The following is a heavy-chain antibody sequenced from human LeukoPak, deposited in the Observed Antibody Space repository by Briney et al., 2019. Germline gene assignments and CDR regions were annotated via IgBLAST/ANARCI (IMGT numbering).Heavy chain of an antibody. V-gene: IGHV4-59*01. D-gene: IGHD3-10*01. CDR2: IYYSGST. Sequence: SETLSLTCTVSGGSISIYYWSWIRQPPGKGLEWIGYIYYSGSTNYNPSLKSRVTISVDTSKNQFSLKLSSVTAADTAVYYCARELWFGESEYNWFDPWGQGTLVTVSS. CDR3: ARELWFGESEYNWFDP. CDR1: GGSISIYY. J-gene: IGHJ5*02.